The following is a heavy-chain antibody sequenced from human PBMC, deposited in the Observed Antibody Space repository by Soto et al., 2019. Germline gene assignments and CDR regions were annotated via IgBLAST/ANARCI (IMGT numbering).Heavy chain of an antibody. CDR3: ARGRQLWSAFDI. J-gene: IGHJ3*02. V-gene: IGHV1-2*02. CDR2: INPNSGGT. D-gene: IGHD5-18*01. Sequence: APVKFFFKASGYTFTGYYMHWVRQAPGQGLEWMGWINPNSGGTNYAQKFQGRVTMTRDTSISTAYMELSRLRSDDTAVYYCARGRQLWSAFDIWGQGTRVTVSS. CDR1: GYTFTGYY.